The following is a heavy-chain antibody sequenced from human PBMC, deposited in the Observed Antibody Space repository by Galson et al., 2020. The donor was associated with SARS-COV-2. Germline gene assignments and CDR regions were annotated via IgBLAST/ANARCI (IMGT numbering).Heavy chain of an antibody. CDR1: GFTFSSYD. V-gene: IGHV4-34*01. Sequence: ESLKISCVASGFTFSSYDMNWVRQAPGKGLEWIGEVKYSETTNYKPSLRSRVIISVDTFKNQFSLRLTSVTAADTAMYYCASISNSSTSGDEYYYYGVGVWGQGTTVTVSS. CDR3: ASISNSSTSGDEYYYYGVGV. J-gene: IGHJ6*02. CDR2: VKYSETT. D-gene: IGHD6-6*01.